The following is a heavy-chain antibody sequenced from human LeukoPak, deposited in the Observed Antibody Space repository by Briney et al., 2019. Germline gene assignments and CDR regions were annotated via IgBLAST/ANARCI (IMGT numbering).Heavy chain of an antibody. J-gene: IGHJ4*02. CDR1: GNTFTSYA. CDR3: ARALGSGWARPFDY. D-gene: IGHD6-19*01. Sequence: VASVKVSCKASGNTFTSYAMHWVRQAPGQRLEWMGWINAGNGNTKYSQKFQGRVTITRDTSASTAYMELSSLRSEDTAVYYCARALGSGWARPFDYWGQGTLVTVSS. V-gene: IGHV1-3*01. CDR2: INAGNGNT.